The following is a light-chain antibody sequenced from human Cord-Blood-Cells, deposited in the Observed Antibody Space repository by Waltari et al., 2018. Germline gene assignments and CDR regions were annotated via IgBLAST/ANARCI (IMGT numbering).Light chain of an antibody. V-gene: IGLV2-11*01. CDR1: SSDVGGYNY. J-gene: IGLJ1*01. Sequence: QSALTQPRPVSGSPGQSVTISCTGTSSDVGGYNYVSWYQQHPGKAPKLMIYDVSKRPSGVPDSFSGSKSGNTASLTISGLQAEDEADYYCCSYAGSYTYVFGTGTKVTVL. CDR2: DVS. CDR3: CSYAGSYTYV.